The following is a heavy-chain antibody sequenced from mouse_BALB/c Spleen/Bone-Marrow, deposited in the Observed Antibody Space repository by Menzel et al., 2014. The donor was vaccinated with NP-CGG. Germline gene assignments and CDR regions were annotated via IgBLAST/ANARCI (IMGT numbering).Heavy chain of an antibody. D-gene: IGHD2-4*01. Sequence: QVTLKESGAELVGPGSSVKISCKASGYVFSSYWMNWVKQRPGQGLEWIGQIFPGDGDTNYNGQFKGKATLTADRSSSTAFMQLSSLTSEDSAVYFCARGDFDYDFTMDYWGQGTSVTVSS. CDR2: IFPGDGDT. J-gene: IGHJ4*01. V-gene: IGHV1-80*01. CDR1: GYVFSSYW. CDR3: ARGDFDYDFTMDY.